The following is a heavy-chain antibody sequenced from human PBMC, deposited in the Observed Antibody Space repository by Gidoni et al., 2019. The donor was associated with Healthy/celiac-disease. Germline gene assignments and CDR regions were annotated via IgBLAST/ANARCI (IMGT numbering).Heavy chain of an antibody. CDR1: GFPFSSYS. Sequence: EVQLVESGGGLVKPGGSLRLSCAASGFPFSSYSMNWVRQAPGKGLEWVSSISSSSSYIYYADSVKGRFTISRDNAKNSLYLQMNSLRAEDTAVYYCARDFFGEFYFDYWGQGTLVTVSS. CDR2: ISSSSSYI. D-gene: IGHD3-10*01. CDR3: ARDFFGEFYFDY. J-gene: IGHJ4*02. V-gene: IGHV3-21*01.